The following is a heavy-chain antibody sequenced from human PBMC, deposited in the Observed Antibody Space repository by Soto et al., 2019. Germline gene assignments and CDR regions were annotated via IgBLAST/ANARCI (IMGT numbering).Heavy chain of an antibody. D-gene: IGHD2-15*01. CDR2: IYYSGST. CDR3: ARGAYSWYYFDY. CDR1: GGSISSGGYY. Sequence: SETLSLTCTVSGGSISSGGYYWSWIRQHPGKGLEWIGYIYYSGSTYYNPSLKSRVTMSVDTSKNQFSLKLSSVTAADTAVYYCARGAYSWYYFDYWGQGTLVTVSS. J-gene: IGHJ4*02. V-gene: IGHV4-31*03.